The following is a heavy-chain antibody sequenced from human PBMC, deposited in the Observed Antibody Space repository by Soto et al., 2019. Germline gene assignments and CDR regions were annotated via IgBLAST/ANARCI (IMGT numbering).Heavy chain of an antibody. CDR1: GYTFTSYA. Sequence: GASVKVSCKASGYTFTSYAMHWVRQAPGQRLEWMGWINAGNGNTKYSQKFQGRVTITRDTSASTAYMELSSLRSEDTAVYYCARSGYCTNGVCYTPPSVYYYGMDVWGQGTTVTVSS. CDR3: ARSGYCTNGVCYTPPSVYYYGMDV. J-gene: IGHJ6*02. D-gene: IGHD2-8*01. V-gene: IGHV1-3*01. CDR2: INAGNGNT.